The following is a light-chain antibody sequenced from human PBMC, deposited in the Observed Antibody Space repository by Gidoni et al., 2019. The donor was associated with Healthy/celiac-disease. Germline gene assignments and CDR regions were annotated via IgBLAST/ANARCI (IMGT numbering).Light chain of an antibody. CDR2: KAS. CDR3: QQYNSYST. V-gene: IGKV1-5*03. CDR1: QSISSW. J-gene: IGKJ3*01. Sequence: DIQMTQSPSTLSASVGDRVTITCRASQSISSWLAWYQQKPGKAPKLLIYKASSLESGVPSRFSGSGSGTEFTITISRLQPDDFATYYCQQYNSYSTFGPGTKVDIK.